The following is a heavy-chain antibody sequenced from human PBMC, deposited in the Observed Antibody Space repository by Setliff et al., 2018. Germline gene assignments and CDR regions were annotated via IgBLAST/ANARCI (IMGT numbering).Heavy chain of an antibody. CDR3: ARDHGELGQERRTHFFRH. J-gene: IGHJ1*01. Sequence: GGSLRLSCAASGFTFSSYSMHWVRQAPGKGLAWVSSISPYSDYIYYADSVKGRFTISRDNAKNSLYLQMNSLRAEDTAVYYCARDHGELGQERRTHFFRHWGQGTLVTVSS. CDR1: GFTFSSYS. CDR2: ISPYSDYI. D-gene: IGHD1-1*01. V-gene: IGHV3-21*01.